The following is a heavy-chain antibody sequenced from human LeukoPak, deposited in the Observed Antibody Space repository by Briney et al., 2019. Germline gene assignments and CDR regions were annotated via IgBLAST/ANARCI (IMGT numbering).Heavy chain of an antibody. CDR1: GGSFSGYY. D-gene: IGHD1-1*01. CDR3: ARGRGWNQRHYSDY. J-gene: IGHJ4*01. CDR2: INHSEST. Sequence: PSETLSLTCAVYGGSFSGYYWSWIRQPPGKGLEWIGEINHSESTNYNPPLKSRVTISVHTSKNQFSVKLSPATAADTAVYYCARGRGWNQRHYSDYWGEGSLVTVSS. V-gene: IGHV4-34*01.